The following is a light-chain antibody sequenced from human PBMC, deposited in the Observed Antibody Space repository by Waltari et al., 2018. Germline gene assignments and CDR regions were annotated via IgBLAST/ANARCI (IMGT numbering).Light chain of an antibody. CDR1: QSISTW. CDR2: KAS. J-gene: IGKJ2*03. V-gene: IGKV1-5*03. CDR3: QQYNSYFS. Sequence: EIQLTQSPSTLSASVGDRIPLTCRARQSISTWLAWSQQKPGKAPKILIYKASSLESGVPSRFSGSGSGTEFTLTISSLQPDYFATYYWQQYNSYFSFGQGTKLEI.